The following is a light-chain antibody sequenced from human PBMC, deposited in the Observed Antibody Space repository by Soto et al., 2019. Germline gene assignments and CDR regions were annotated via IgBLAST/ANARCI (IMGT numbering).Light chain of an antibody. CDR3: QQYGSSPPYT. V-gene: IGKV3-20*01. J-gene: IGKJ2*01. CDR1: QSVSSTS. Sequence: ETVLTQSPGTLSLSPGERVTLSCRASQSVSSTSLAWYQQKPGQAPRLLIYSTSSRATGIPDRFSGSGSGTDFTLTISRLEPEDFAVYYCQQYGSSPPYTFGQGTKLEIK. CDR2: STS.